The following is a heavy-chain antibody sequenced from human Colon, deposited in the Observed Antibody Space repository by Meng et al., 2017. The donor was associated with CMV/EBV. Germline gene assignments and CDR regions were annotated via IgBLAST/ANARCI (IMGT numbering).Heavy chain of an antibody. CDR1: GFTFNNYA. J-gene: IGHJ4*02. CDR2: ISYDESNR. V-gene: IGHV3-30-3*01. D-gene: IGHD6-19*01. Sequence: GESLKISCVASGFTFNNYAMHWVRQAPGKGLEWVAVISYDESNRYYGDSVKGRFTISRDNSKNTVYLQMNSLRPDDTAVYYCARDLRAVAVYFFDYWGQGAPVTVSS. CDR3: ARDLRAVAVYFFDY.